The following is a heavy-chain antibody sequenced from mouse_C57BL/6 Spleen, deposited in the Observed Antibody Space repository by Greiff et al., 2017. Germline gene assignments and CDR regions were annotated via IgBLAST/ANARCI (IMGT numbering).Heavy chain of an antibody. D-gene: IGHD1-1*01. V-gene: IGHV5-4*03. CDR2: ISDGGSYT. J-gene: IGHJ2*01. CDR1: GFTFSSYA. CDR3: ARGRIYYGSSPFDY. Sequence: EVKLMESGGGLVKPGGSLKLSCAASGFTFSSYAMSWVRQTPEKRLEWVATISDGGSYTYYPDNVKGRFTISRDNAKNNLYLQMSHLKSEDTAMYYCARGRIYYGSSPFDYWGQGTTLTVSS.